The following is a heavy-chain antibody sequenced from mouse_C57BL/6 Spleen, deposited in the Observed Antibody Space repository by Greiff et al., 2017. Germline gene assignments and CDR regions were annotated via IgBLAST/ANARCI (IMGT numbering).Heavy chain of an antibody. Sequence: DVQLVESGGGLVQPKGSLKLSCAASGFSFNTYAMNWVRQAPGKGLEWVARIRSKSNNYATYYADSVKDRFTISRDDSESMLYLQMNNLKTEDTAMYYCVDGYDGFAYWGQGTLVTVSA. J-gene: IGHJ3*01. CDR3: VDGYDGFAY. V-gene: IGHV10-1*01. CDR2: IRSKSNNYAT. D-gene: IGHD2-2*01. CDR1: GFSFNTYA.